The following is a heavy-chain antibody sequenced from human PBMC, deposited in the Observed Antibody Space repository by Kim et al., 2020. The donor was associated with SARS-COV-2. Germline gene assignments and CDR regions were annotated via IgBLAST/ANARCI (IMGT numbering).Heavy chain of an antibody. CDR2: ISWDSGGI. J-gene: IGHJ4*02. V-gene: IGHV3-9*01. D-gene: IGHD6-25*01. Sequence: GGSLRLSCLGSGFDFEDYAMHWVRQAPGKGLEWVSGISWDSGGIDYADSVKGRFTVSRDNAKKSLFLQMDSLSPEDTAFYYCAKDLAAESGFDHWGQGVQVTVS. CDR3: AKDLAAESGFDH. CDR1: GFDFEDYA.